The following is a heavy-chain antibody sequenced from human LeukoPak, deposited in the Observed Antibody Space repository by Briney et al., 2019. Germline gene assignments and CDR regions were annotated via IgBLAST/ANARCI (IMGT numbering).Heavy chain of an antibody. V-gene: IGHV1-2*02. D-gene: IGHD3-3*01. Sequence: ASVKVSCKASGYTFTGYYMHWVRQAPGQGLEWMGWINPNSGGTNYAQKFQGRVTMTRDTSISTAYKELSRLRSDDTAAYYCARDSARHITIFGVVIEGYMDVWGKGTTVTVSS. CDR3: ARDSARHITIFGVVIEGYMDV. CDR2: INPNSGGT. CDR1: GYTFTGYY. J-gene: IGHJ6*03.